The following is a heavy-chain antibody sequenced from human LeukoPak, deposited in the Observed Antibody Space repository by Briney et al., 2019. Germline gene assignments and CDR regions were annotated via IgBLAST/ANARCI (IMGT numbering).Heavy chain of an antibody. Sequence: LGGSLRLSCAASGFTFSSYAMHWVRQAPGKGLEWVAVISYGGSNKYYADSVKGRFTISRDNSKNTLYLQMNSLRAEDTAVYYCARDTIAAVVTWFDYWGQGTLVTVSS. CDR1: GFTFSSYA. V-gene: IGHV3-30-3*01. CDR2: ISYGGSNK. J-gene: IGHJ4*02. D-gene: IGHD6-13*01. CDR3: ARDTIAAVVTWFDY.